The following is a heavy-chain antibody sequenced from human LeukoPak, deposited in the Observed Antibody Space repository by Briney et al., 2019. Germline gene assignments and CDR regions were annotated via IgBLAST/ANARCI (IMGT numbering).Heavy chain of an antibody. CDR3: ARNSRVASTSGLNY. D-gene: IGHD4-23*01. J-gene: IGHJ4*02. CDR2: ITPIFGAA. Sequence: ASVKVSCKASGGTFSSYPFTWVRQAPGQGLEWMGEITPIFGAANYAQTFQGRVTITADESTSTVFMELSSLRSDDTAFYYCARNSRVASTSGLNYWGQGTLVTVSS. V-gene: IGHV1-69*13. CDR1: GGTFSSYP.